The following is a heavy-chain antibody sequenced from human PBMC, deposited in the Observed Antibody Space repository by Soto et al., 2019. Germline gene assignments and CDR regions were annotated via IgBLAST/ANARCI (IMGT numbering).Heavy chain of an antibody. D-gene: IGHD6-13*01. CDR1: GGTFSNFA. CDR3: ARFERLVLH. Sequence: QVQLVQSGAEVKKPAASVKVSCKASGGTFSNFAISWVRQAPGQGLEWMGGFIPILGTLNYAQRFKGRLTISADESTSTAYMGLSRVRAGDTAVYYCARFERLVLHWGQGRLVTVSS. CDR2: FIPILGTL. V-gene: IGHV1-69*01. J-gene: IGHJ1*01.